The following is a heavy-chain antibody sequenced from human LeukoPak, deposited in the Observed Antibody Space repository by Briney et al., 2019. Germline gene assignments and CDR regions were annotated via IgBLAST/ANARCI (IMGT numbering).Heavy chain of an antibody. D-gene: IGHD5-24*01. CDR1: GFTFSSYG. CDR3: ARDRDQGLATNPHFDY. CDR2: IAYDGSKK. V-gene: IGHV3-30*03. J-gene: IGHJ4*02. Sequence: GGSLRLSCAASGFTFSSYGMHWVRQAPGKGLEWVAVIAYDGSKKYYADSVKGRFTISRDNSKNTLYLQMNSLRAEDTAVYYCARDRDQGLATNPHFDYWGQGTLVTVSS.